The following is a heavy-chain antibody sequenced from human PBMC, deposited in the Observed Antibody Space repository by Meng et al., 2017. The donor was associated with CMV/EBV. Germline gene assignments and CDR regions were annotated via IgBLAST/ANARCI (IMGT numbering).Heavy chain of an antibody. Sequence: GESLKISCAASGFTFSSYAMHWVRQAPGKGLEWVAVISYDGSNKYYADSVKGRFTISRDNSKNTLYLQMNSLRAEDTAVYYCARIQLPPQYYYYYGMDVRGQGTTVTVSS. CDR2: ISYDGSNK. CDR3: ARIQLPPQYYYYYGMDV. D-gene: IGHD5-18*01. V-gene: IGHV3-30-3*01. J-gene: IGHJ6*02. CDR1: GFTFSSYA.